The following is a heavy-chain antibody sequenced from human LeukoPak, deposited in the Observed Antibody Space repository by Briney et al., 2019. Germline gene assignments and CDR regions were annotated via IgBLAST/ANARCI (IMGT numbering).Heavy chain of an antibody. CDR3: ARVELSTGYSSGWPYYYYYYGMDV. CDR2: MNPNSGNT. CDR1: GYTFTSYD. D-gene: IGHD6-19*01. Sequence: ASVKVSCKASGYTFTSYDINWVRQATGQGLEWMGWMNPNSGNTGYAQKFQGRVTMTRNTSISTAYMELSSLRSEDTAVYYCARVELSTGYSSGWPYYYYYYGMDVWGQGTTVTVSS. V-gene: IGHV1-8*01. J-gene: IGHJ6*02.